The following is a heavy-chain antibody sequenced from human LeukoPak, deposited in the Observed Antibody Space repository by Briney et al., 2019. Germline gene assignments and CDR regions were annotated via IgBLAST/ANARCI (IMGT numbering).Heavy chain of an antibody. D-gene: IGHD2-15*01. Sequence: PSETLSLTCAVYGGSFSGYYWSWIRQPPGKGLEWIGEINHSGSTNYNPSLKSRVTISVDTSKNQFSLKLSSVTAADTAVYYCARDVVVAATGWYNWFDPWGQGTLVTVSS. J-gene: IGHJ5*02. CDR3: ARDVVVAATGWYNWFDP. V-gene: IGHV4-34*01. CDR1: GGSFSGYY. CDR2: INHSGST.